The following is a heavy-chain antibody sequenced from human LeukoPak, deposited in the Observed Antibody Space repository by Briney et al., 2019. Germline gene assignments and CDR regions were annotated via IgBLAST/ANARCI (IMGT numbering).Heavy chain of an antibody. Sequence: GGSLRLSCAASGFTVSSNYMSWVRQAPGKGLEWVSTIYSGGITNYVDSVKGRFTISRDNSKNTLYLQMSSLRAEDTAVYYCTRDSTTFRFGYWGQGTLVTVSS. CDR3: TRDSTTFRFGY. J-gene: IGHJ4*02. CDR2: IYSGGIT. CDR1: GFTVSSNY. V-gene: IGHV3-53*01. D-gene: IGHD1-14*01.